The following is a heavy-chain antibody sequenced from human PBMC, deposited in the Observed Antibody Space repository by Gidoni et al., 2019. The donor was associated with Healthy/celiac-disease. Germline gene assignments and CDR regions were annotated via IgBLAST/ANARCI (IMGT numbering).Heavy chain of an antibody. J-gene: IGHJ3*02. CDR1: GFTFSSYG. V-gene: IGHV3-30*18. CDR2: ISYDGSNK. CDR3: ANQLSGFGYNWNLPDALDI. Sequence: QVQLVESGGGVVQPGRSLRLSCAASGFTFSSYGMHWVRQAPGKGLEWVAVISYDGSNKYYADSVKGRFTISRDNSKNTLYLQMNSLRAEDTAVYYCANQLSGFGYNWNLPDALDIWGQETMATVSS. D-gene: IGHD1-1*01.